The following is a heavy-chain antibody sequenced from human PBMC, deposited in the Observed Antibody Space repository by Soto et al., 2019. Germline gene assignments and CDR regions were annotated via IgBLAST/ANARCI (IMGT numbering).Heavy chain of an antibody. D-gene: IGHD3-16*02. Sequence: QLQLQESGPGLVKPSETLSLTCTVSGGSISSSSYYWGWIRQPPGKGLEWIGSIHYSGYTYYNPSLKSRLTISVDTSKNQFSLKLSSVTAADTAIYYCARGDITFGGVIVTLDYWGQGTLLTVSS. V-gene: IGHV4-39*01. CDR1: GGSISSSSYY. J-gene: IGHJ4*02. CDR3: ARGDITFGGVIVTLDY. CDR2: IHYSGYT.